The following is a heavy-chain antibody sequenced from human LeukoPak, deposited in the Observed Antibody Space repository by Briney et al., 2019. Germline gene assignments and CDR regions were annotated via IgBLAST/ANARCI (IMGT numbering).Heavy chain of an antibody. CDR2: IYYSGST. D-gene: IGHD3-22*01. CDR1: GGSISSSSYY. CDR3: ASPSVHYDKNY. J-gene: IGHJ4*02. Sequence: SETLSLTCTVSGGSISSSSYYWGWVRQPRGKGLEWIGSIYYSGSTYYNPSLKSRVTISVDTSKNQFSLKLSSVTAADTAVYYCASPSVHYDKNYWGQGTLVTVSS. V-gene: IGHV4-39*01.